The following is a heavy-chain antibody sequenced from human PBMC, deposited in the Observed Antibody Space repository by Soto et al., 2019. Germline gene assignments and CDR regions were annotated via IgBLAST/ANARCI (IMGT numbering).Heavy chain of an antibody. J-gene: IGHJ4*02. V-gene: IGHV4-30-4*08. CDR3: ARTRDDWSFDY. Sequence: PSETLSLTCTVSGGSISSGGYYWSWIRQHPGKGLEWIGYIYHSGSTNYNPSLKSRVTISVDTSKNQFSLKLSSVTAADTAVYYCARTRDDWSFDYWGQGTLVTVSS. D-gene: IGHD3-9*01. CDR1: GGSISSGGYY. CDR2: IYHSGST.